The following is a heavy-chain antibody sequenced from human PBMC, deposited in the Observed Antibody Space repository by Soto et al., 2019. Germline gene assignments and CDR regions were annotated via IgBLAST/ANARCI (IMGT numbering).Heavy chain of an antibody. V-gene: IGHV4-59*01. D-gene: IGHD2-15*01. CDR3: ARSHSSSVYCSGGSCYSGHYYYYMEV. Sequence: SETLSLTCTVSGGSISSYYWSWIRQPPGKGLEWIGYIYYSGSTNYNPSLKSRVTISVDTSKNQFSLKLSSVTAADTAVYYCARSHSSSVYCSGGSCYSGHYYYYMEVWGKGTTVTVSS. CDR2: IYYSGST. CDR1: GGSISSYY. J-gene: IGHJ6*03.